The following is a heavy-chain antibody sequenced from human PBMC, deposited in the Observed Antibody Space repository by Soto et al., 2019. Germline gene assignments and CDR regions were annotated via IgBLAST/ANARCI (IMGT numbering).Heavy chain of an antibody. J-gene: IGHJ5*02. CDR2: IYYSGST. Sequence: SETLSLTCTVSGGSISSYYWSWIRQPPGKGLEWIGYIYYSGSTNYNPSLKSRVTISVDTSKNQFSLKLSSVTAADTAVYYCARGPGGDFNWFDPWGQGTLVTVSS. D-gene: IGHD3-16*01. V-gene: IGHV4-59*01. CDR1: GGSISSYY. CDR3: ARGPGGDFNWFDP.